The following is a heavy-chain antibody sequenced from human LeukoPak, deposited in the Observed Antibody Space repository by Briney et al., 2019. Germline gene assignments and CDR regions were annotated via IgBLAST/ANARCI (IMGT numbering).Heavy chain of an antibody. Sequence: ASVKVSCKASGYTFTSYYMHWVRQAPGQGLEWMGIINPSGGSTSYAQKFQGRVTMTRDMSTSTVYKELSSLRSEDTAVYYCARDRSGYYYFDYWGQGTLVTVSS. CDR1: GYTFTSYY. D-gene: IGHD3-22*01. CDR3: ARDRSGYYYFDY. CDR2: INPSGGST. J-gene: IGHJ4*02. V-gene: IGHV1-46*01.